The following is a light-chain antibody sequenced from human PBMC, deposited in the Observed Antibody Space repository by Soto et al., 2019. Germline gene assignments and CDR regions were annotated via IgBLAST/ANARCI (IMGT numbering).Light chain of an antibody. Sequence: EIVMTQSPATLSVSPGERATLSCRASQSVSDNLAWYQQKPGQAPRLFIYGASARATGIPARFSGSGSGTEFTLTISSLQSEDFAVYYCQQYNNWPINFGQGTRLEIK. CDR3: QQYNNWPIN. CDR1: QSVSDN. J-gene: IGKJ5*01. CDR2: GAS. V-gene: IGKV3-15*01.